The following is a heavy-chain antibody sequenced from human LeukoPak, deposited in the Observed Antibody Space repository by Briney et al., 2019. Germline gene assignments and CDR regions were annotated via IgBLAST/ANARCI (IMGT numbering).Heavy chain of an antibody. Sequence: LETLSLTCTVSGGSISSSSYYWGWIRQPPGKGLEWIGSIYYSGSTYYNPSLKSRVTISVDTSKNQFSLKLSSVTAADTAVYYCARDNIVVVAATKAYYFDYWGQGTLVTVSS. CDR3: ARDNIVVVAATKAYYFDY. D-gene: IGHD2-15*01. CDR1: GGSISSSSYY. J-gene: IGHJ4*02. CDR2: IYYSGST. V-gene: IGHV4-39*02.